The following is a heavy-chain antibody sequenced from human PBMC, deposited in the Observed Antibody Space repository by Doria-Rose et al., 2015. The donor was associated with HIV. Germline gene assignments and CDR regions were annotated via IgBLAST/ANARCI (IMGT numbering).Heavy chain of an antibody. CDR3: ARIKSSRWYHKYYFDF. CDR2: IFSDDER. CDR1: GVSLSSPGMG. V-gene: IGHV2-26*01. J-gene: IGHJ4*02. D-gene: IGHD6-13*01. Sequence: QNTLKESGPVLVKPTETLTLTCTVSGVSLSSPGMGVSWIRQPPGKALEWLANIFSDDERSYTTSLKSRLTISRGTSKSQVVLTMTDMDPVDTATYYCARIKSSRWYHKYYFDFWGQGTLVIVSA.